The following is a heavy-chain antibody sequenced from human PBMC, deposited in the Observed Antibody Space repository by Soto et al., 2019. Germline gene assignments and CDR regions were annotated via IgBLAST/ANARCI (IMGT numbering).Heavy chain of an antibody. CDR1: GGTFSSYA. Sequence: QVRLVQSGAEVKKPGSSVKVSCKASGGTFSSYAISWVRQAPGQGLEWMGGIIPIFGTANYAQKFQGRVTITADESTSTAYMELSSLRSEDTAVYYCARSYCSGGSCYSESDYYYYGMDVWGQGTTVTVSS. V-gene: IGHV1-69*01. CDR3: ARSYCSGGSCYSESDYYYYGMDV. J-gene: IGHJ6*02. CDR2: IIPIFGTA. D-gene: IGHD2-15*01.